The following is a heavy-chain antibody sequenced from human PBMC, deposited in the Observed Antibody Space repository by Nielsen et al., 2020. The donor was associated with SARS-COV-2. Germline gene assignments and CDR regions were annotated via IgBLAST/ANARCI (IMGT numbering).Heavy chain of an antibody. CDR1: GGSISSRNYY. J-gene: IGHJ3*02. D-gene: IGHD2-2*01. CDR3: ARGDIAVVPAAMFRGDDGFDI. V-gene: IGHV4-39*02. Sequence: SETLSLTCTVSGGSISSRNYYWGWIRQPPGKGLEWIGTIYYSGSVSYNPSLRSRVTISVDTSKKHFSLKLTSVTAADTAVYFCARGDIAVVPAAMFRGDDGFDIWGQGTMVRVSS. CDR2: IYYSGSV.